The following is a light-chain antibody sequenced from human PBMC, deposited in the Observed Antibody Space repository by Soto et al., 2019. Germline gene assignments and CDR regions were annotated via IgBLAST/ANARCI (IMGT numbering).Light chain of an antibody. CDR2: EVN. J-gene: IGLJ2*01. Sequence: QSALTQPASVSGSPGQSITISCTGTYSDIGAYNFVSWYQHHPGKAPKLIIYEVNNRPSGVSNRFSGSKSGNTASLSISDLQAEDEADYYCSSYTSVSIVVVFGGETKLTVL. V-gene: IGLV2-14*01. CDR3: SSYTSVSIVVV. CDR1: YSDIGAYNF.